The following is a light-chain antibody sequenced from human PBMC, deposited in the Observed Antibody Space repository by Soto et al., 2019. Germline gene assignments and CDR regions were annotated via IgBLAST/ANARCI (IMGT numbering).Light chain of an antibody. CDR2: EVS. V-gene: IGLV2-14*01. Sequence: QSVLTQPASVSGSPGQSITISCTGTSSDVGGYNSVSWYQQHPGKAPKLMIYEVSNRPSGVSNRFSGSKSGNTASLTISGLQAEDEADYYCSSYTSSGTHVVFGGGTQLTVL. CDR1: SSDVGGYNS. CDR3: SSYTSSGTHVV. J-gene: IGLJ2*01.